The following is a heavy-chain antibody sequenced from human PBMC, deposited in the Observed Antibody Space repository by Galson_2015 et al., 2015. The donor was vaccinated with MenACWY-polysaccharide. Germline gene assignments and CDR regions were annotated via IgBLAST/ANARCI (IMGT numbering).Heavy chain of an antibody. CDR3: AHSPWVRGVTFSYFDY. J-gene: IGHJ4*02. CDR2: IYRDDDK. D-gene: IGHD3-10*01. CDR1: GFSLSTGGVG. Sequence: PALVKPTQTLTLTCTFSGFSLSTGGVGVGWIRQPPGKALEWLALIYRDDDKRYSPSLKSRLTITKDTSKNQVVLTMTNMDPVDTATYYCAHSPWVRGVTFSYFDYWGQGTLVTVSS. V-gene: IGHV2-5*02.